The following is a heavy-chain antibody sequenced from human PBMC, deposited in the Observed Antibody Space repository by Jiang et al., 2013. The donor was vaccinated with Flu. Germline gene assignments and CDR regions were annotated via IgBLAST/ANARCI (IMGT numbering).Heavy chain of an antibody. V-gene: IGHV1-2*02. CDR1: GYTFTGYY. CDR2: INPNSGGT. Sequence: GAEVKKPGASVKVSCKASGYTFTGYYMHWVRQAPGQGLEWMGWINPNSGGTNYAQKFQGRVTMTRDTSISTAYMELSRLRSDDTAVYYCARDIVVVPAAIQGDAFDIWGQGTMVTVSS. J-gene: IGHJ3*02. D-gene: IGHD2-2*02. CDR3: ARDIVVVPAAIQGDAFDI.